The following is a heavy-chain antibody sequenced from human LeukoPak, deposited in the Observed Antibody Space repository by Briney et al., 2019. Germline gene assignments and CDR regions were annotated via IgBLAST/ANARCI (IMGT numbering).Heavy chain of an antibody. CDR3: ARGGGLDV. J-gene: IGHJ6*02. V-gene: IGHV3-23*01. D-gene: IGHD3-16*01. CDR2: ISGRGGNT. CDR1: GFTFTNYA. Sequence: GGSLRLSCAASGFTFTNYAMNWVRQAPGKGLEWVSGISGRGGNTYYADSVKGRFTISRDNAKNSLYLQMSNLRAEDTAVYFCARGGGLDVWGQGATVTVSS.